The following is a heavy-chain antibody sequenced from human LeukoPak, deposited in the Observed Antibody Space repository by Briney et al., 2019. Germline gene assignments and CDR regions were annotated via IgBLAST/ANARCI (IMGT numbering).Heavy chain of an antibody. CDR1: GYTFTSYG. J-gene: IGHJ4*02. CDR3: ARGFPPRRSYDSNGYYSYYFDY. D-gene: IGHD3-22*01. V-gene: IGHV1-18*01. Sequence: ASVKVSCKASGYTFTSYGISWVRQAPGQGLEWRGWISAYNGNTNYAQKLKGSVTMTTDTSTSTAYMELRSLRSDDTAMYYCARGFPPRRSYDSNGYYSYYFDYWGQGTLVTVSS. CDR2: ISAYNGNT.